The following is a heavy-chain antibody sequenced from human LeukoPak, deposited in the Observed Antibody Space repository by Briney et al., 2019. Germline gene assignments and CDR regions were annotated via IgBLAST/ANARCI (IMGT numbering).Heavy chain of an antibody. J-gene: IGHJ4*02. V-gene: IGHV4-59*11. CDR2: IYYSGST. Sequence: PSETLSLTCSVSGGSISSHYWSWIRQSPGKGLEWIGYIYYSGSTNYNPSLKSRVTISVDTSKNQFSLQLSSVTAADTAVYYCAREAIVPAATMGYFDYWGQGTLVTVSS. D-gene: IGHD2-2*01. CDR1: GGSISSHY. CDR3: AREAIVPAATMGYFDY.